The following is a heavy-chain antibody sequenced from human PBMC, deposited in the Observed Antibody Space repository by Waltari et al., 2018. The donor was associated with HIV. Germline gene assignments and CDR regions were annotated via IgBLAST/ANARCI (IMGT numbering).Heavy chain of an antibody. CDR3: ASNLFIEVY. CDR1: GFIFSSYW. D-gene: IGHD1-26*01. J-gene: IGHJ4*02. CDR2: KKQDGSEK. V-gene: IGHV3-7*01. Sequence: EVQLVESGGGLVQPGGSLRLSCAASGFIFSSYWLSWVRQAPGKGLEWVANKKQDGSEKYYVDSVKGRFTISRDNAKNSLDLQMNSLRAEDTAVYYCASNLFIEVYWGQGTLVTVSS.